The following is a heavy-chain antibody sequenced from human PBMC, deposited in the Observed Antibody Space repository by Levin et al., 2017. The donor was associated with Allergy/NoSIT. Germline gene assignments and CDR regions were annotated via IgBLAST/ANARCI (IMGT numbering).Heavy chain of an antibody. CDR1: GFPVSSNY. CDR3: VGDYYYYGMDV. Sequence: LSLTCAASGFPVSSNYMSWVRQAPGKGLEWVSVIYSGGSTYYADSVKGRFTISRDNSKNTLYLQMNSLRAEDTAVYYCVGDYYYYGMDVWGQGTTVTVSS. V-gene: IGHV3-53*01. CDR2: IYSGGST. J-gene: IGHJ6*02.